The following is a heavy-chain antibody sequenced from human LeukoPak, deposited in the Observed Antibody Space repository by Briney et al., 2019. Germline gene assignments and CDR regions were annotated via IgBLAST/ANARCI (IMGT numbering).Heavy chain of an antibody. Sequence: GGSLRLSCAASGFTVSSNHMSWVRQAPGKGLEWVSVIYSGGSTYYADSVKGRFTISRDSSKNMLYLQMNSLRAEDTAVYYCARGSYNWNFPGDYWGQGTLVTVSS. V-gene: IGHV3-53*01. CDR3: ARGSYNWNFPGDY. CDR2: IYSGGST. J-gene: IGHJ4*02. D-gene: IGHD1-7*01. CDR1: GFTVSSNH.